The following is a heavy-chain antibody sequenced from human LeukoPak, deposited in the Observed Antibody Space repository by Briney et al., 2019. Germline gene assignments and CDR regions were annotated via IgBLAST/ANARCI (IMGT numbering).Heavy chain of an antibody. Sequence: PGGSLRLSCVASGFTFSSYSMNWVRQVPGKGLEWVSSVSSSSTYIYYTDSVKGRFTISRDNAKNSLYLQMNSLRAEDTAVYYCAREVGGSSWYVDYWGQGTLVTVSS. CDR3: AREVGGSSWYVDY. J-gene: IGHJ4*02. CDR2: VSSSSTYI. D-gene: IGHD6-13*01. CDR1: GFTFSSYS. V-gene: IGHV3-21*01.